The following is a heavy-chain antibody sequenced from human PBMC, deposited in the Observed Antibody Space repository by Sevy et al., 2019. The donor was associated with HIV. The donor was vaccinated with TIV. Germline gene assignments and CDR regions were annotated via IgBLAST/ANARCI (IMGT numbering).Heavy chain of an antibody. D-gene: IGHD4-4*01. CDR3: ARHVDMTTLIGGLYYFDS. CDR1: GYKFTTYW. CDR2: IYPRDSDT. V-gene: IGHV5-51*01. Sequence: GESLKISCKASGYKFTTYWIGWARQMPRKGLEWMGMIYPRDSDTRYSPSFQGQVTISADTSINTAYLQWSSLKASDTAMYFCARHVDMTTLIGGLYYFDSWGQGTLVTVSS. J-gene: IGHJ4*02.